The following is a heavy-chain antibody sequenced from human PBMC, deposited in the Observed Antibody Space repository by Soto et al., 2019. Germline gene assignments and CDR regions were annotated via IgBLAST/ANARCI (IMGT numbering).Heavy chain of an antibody. V-gene: IGHV4-59*02. CDR1: GGSVCSYQ. D-gene: IGHD2-8*01. CDR3: ARGGCEKGVCPIPLDY. Sequence: SETLSRSCTVSGGSVCSYQWSWFRQPQWKGLEWIGYIYYSGSTNYNPSLKSRATISVDTSKNQFSLKLSSVTAADTAVYYCARGGCEKGVCPIPLDYWGQGSLVTVTS. CDR2: IYYSGST. J-gene: IGHJ4*02.